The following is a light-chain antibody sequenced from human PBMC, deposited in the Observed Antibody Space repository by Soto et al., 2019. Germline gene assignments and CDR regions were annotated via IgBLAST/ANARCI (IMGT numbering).Light chain of an antibody. V-gene: IGKV3-11*01. J-gene: IGKJ4*01. CDR2: DAF. CDR3: QHRSNCPLT. CDR1: QSVSSY. Sequence: EIVLTQSPATLSLSPGERATLSCRASQSVSSYLAWYQQKPGQAPRLLIYDAFNRATGIPARFSGSGSGTDFTLTITSLEPEDVAVYYCQHRSNCPLTFGGGTKVEI.